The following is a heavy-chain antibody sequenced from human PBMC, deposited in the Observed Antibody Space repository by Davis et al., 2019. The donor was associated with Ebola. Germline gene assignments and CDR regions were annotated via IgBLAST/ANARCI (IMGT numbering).Heavy chain of an antibody. J-gene: IGHJ4*02. CDR2: IWYDGSNK. D-gene: IGHD3-10*01. CDR1: GFTFSSYG. V-gene: IGHV3-30*02. Sequence: GGSLRPSCPASGFTFSSYGMHWVRQAPGKGLEWVAVIWYDGSNKYYADSVKGRFTISRDNSKNTLYLQMNSLRAEDTAVYYCANSRFGESHFDYWGQGTLVTVSS. CDR3: ANSRFGESHFDY.